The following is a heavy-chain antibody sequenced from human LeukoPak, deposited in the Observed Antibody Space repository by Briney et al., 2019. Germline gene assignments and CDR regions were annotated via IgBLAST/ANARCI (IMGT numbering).Heavy chain of an antibody. D-gene: IGHD1-7*01. V-gene: IGHV4-4*07. CDR2: IYTSGST. CDR3: ARHHGNYPRNAFDI. Sequence: SETLSLTCTVSGGSISSYYWSWIRQPAGKGLEWIGRIYTSGSTNYNPSLESRVTMSVDTSKNQFSLKLSSVTAADTAVYYCARHHGNYPRNAFDIWGQGTMVTVSS. J-gene: IGHJ3*02. CDR1: GGSISSYY.